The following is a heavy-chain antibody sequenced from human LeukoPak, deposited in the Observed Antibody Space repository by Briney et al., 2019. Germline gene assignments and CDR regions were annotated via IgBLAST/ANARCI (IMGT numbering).Heavy chain of an antibody. J-gene: IGHJ4*02. V-gene: IGHV3-48*04. D-gene: IGHD2-2*01. CDR3: ARDLLNDEGSSYFFDQ. CDR1: GFTFGSYS. CDR2: ISQSSDRI. Sequence: PGGSLRLSCAASGFTFGSYSMNWVRQAPGKGLEWVSYISQSSDRIYHADSVKGRFTISRDNAKNSLYLQMDSLRVEDTAVYYCARDLLNDEGSSYFFDQWGQGTLVTVAS.